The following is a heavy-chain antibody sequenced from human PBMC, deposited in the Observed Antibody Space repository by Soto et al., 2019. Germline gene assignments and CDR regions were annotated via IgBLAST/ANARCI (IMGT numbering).Heavy chain of an antibody. D-gene: IGHD6-13*01. V-gene: IGHV1-2*04. CDR1: GYTFTGYY. J-gene: IGHJ6*02. Sequence: GASVKVSCKDSGYTFTGYYMHWVRQAPGQGLEWMGWINPNSGGTNYAQKFQGWVTMTRDTSISTAYMELSRLRSDDTAVYYCARECIAAAADYYYGMDVWGQGTTVTVSS. CDR2: INPNSGGT. CDR3: ARECIAAAADYYYGMDV.